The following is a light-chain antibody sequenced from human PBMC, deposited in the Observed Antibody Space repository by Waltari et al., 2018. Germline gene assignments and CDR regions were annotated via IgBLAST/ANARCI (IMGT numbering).Light chain of an antibody. CDR2: DAS. V-gene: IGKV3D-20*01. J-gene: IGKJ4*01. Sequence: VMTQSPATLSLSPGARVTLSCVASGSVDSHYIAWYQQRPGLAPRLLIYDASTRGPGIAGRFSGSGSDTDFILTSSRLEPEDVAVYYCQFCGSSPLTFGGGTNVEIK. CDR1: GSVDSHY. CDR3: QFCGSSPLT.